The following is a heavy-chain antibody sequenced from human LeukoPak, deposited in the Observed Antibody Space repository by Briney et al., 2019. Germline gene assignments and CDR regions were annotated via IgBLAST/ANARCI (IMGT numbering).Heavy chain of an antibody. Sequence: ASVKVSCKASRYTFTAYYMHWLRQAPGHGLEWMGWINPNSGGTNYAQKFQGRVTMTRDTSISTAYMELSRLRSDDTGVYYCARDRALSNWNYAFYYYMDVWGKGTTVTVSS. CDR3: ARDRALSNWNYAFYYYMDV. CDR1: RYTFTAYY. CDR2: INPNSGGT. J-gene: IGHJ6*03. V-gene: IGHV1-2*02. D-gene: IGHD1-7*01.